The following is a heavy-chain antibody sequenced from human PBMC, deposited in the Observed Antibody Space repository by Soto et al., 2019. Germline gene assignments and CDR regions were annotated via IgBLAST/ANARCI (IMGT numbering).Heavy chain of an antibody. CDR2: ISSSSSYI. Sequence: GGSLRLSCAASGFTFSSYSMTWVRQAPGKGLEWVSSISSSSSYIYYADSVKGRFPISRDNAKNSLYLQMNSLRAEDTAVYDCARDTTELRYFDWPFPGRCDPWGQGTLVTVSS. J-gene: IGHJ5*02. V-gene: IGHV3-21*01. D-gene: IGHD3-9*01. CDR1: GFTFSSYS. CDR3: ARDTTELRYFDWPFPGRCDP.